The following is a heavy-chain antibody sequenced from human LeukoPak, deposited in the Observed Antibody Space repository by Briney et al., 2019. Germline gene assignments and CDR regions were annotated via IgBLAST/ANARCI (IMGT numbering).Heavy chain of an antibody. Sequence: GGSLRLSCAASGFTFSTYAMTWVRQAPGKGLEWVSVITSSGDSTYYADSVKGRFTISRDNSKNTLYLQMNSLRAEDTAVYYCAKVRFSSSFRGMDVWGQGTTVTVSS. D-gene: IGHD6-6*01. CDR3: AKVRFSSSFRGMDV. V-gene: IGHV3-23*01. J-gene: IGHJ6*02. CDR2: ITSSGDST. CDR1: GFTFSTYA.